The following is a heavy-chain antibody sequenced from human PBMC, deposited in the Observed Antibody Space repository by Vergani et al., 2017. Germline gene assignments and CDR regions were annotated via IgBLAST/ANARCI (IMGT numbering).Heavy chain of an antibody. V-gene: IGHV1-2*02. CDR1: GYTFTGYY. D-gene: IGHD2-2*01. Sequence: QVQLVQSGAEVKKPGASVKVSCKASGYTFTGYYMHWVRQAPGQGLEWMGLINPNSGGTNYAQKFQGRVTMTRDTSISTAYMELSRLRSDDTAVYYCATNIVVVPAAPLPLDDWGQGTLVTVSS. J-gene: IGHJ4*02. CDR3: ATNIVVVPAAPLPLDD. CDR2: INPNSGGT.